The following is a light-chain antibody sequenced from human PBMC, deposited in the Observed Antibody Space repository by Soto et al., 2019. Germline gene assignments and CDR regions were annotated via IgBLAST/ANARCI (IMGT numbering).Light chain of an antibody. CDR2: AAS. Sequence: IVMTQSPAALSVSPGDSATLSCRASQIVNTNVAWYQQRPGQAPRLLIFAASTRATGVAARFSGSGSGTKFTLTVDSLQSEDFAVYFCHQYNFWPTFGQGTKVDIK. J-gene: IGKJ1*01. CDR1: QIVNTN. CDR3: HQYNFWPT. V-gene: IGKV3-15*01.